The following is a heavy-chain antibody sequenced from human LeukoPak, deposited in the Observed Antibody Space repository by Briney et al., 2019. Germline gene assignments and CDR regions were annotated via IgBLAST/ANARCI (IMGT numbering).Heavy chain of an antibody. J-gene: IGHJ4*02. Sequence: PGRSLRLSCAASGFTFSSYAMHWVRQAPGKGLEWVAVISYDGSNKYYADSVKGRFTISRDNSKNTLYLQMSSLRAEDTAVYYCVRDLLVGATSCFDYRGQGTLVTASS. CDR2: ISYDGSNK. V-gene: IGHV3-30*04. D-gene: IGHD1-26*01. CDR3: VRDLLVGATSCFDY. CDR1: GFTFSSYA.